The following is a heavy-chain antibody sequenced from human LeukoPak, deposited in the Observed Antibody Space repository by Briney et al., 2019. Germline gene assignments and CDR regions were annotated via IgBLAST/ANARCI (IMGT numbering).Heavy chain of an antibody. J-gene: IGHJ5*02. CDR3: AKGSSDWSSYICFDP. CDR2: ISSSGGGT. Sequence: GGSLRLSCAASGFTFSSYAMSWVRQAPGKGLEWVSAISSSGGGTYYADSVKGRFTISRDNSKNTLYLQMNSLRAEDSAVYYCAKGSSDWSSYICFDPWGQGTLVTVSS. CDR1: GFTFSSYA. D-gene: IGHD6-19*01. V-gene: IGHV3-23*01.